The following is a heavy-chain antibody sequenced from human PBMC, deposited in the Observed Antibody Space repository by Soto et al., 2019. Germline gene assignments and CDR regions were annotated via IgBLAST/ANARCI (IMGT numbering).Heavy chain of an antibody. J-gene: IGHJ4*02. V-gene: IGHV3-74*01. CDR1: GFTFSGYW. Sequence: EVQLVESGGGLVQPGGSLRLSCAASGFTFSGYWMHWVRQSPGKGLVWVSSLNSDGSITSYADSVKGGFSISRDNAKNTLYPLMNSLRAEGTAVSFFARGGSYNCGWFSWGPGTLVTVSS. CDR3: ARGGSYNCGWFS. D-gene: IGHD1-1*01. CDR2: LNSDGSIT.